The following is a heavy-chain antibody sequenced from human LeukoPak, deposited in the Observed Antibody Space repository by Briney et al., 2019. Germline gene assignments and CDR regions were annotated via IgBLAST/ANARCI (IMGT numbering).Heavy chain of an antibody. D-gene: IGHD5-24*01. CDR1: GFTFSNYV. CDR2: ISGSGDST. Sequence: GGSLRLSCAASGFTFSNYVMSWVRQAPGKGLEWVSGISGSGDSTYYADSVKGRFTISRDNSKNTLYLQMNSLRAEDTAVYYCAKEESYYYYYGMDVWGQGTTVTVSS. CDR3: AKEESYYYYYGMDV. J-gene: IGHJ6*02. V-gene: IGHV3-23*01.